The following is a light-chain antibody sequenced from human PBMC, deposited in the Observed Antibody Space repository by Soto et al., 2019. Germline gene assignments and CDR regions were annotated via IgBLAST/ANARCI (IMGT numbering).Light chain of an antibody. V-gene: IGKV1-5*03. J-gene: IGKJ2*01. CDR2: MAS. Sequence: DVQMTQSPSTLSASIRDTVTITCRASQTIVTWLAWYQQKPGRPPKLLICMASILESGVPSRFSGRGSGTEFTLTISGLQPDDLGTYYCQQYNSYPKTFGEGTKLDI. CDR1: QTIVTW. CDR3: QQYNSYPKT.